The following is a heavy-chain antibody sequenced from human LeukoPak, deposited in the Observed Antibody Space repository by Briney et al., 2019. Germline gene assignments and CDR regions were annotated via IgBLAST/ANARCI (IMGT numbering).Heavy chain of an antibody. J-gene: IGHJ5*02. CDR1: GFTFSSYS. D-gene: IGHD6-19*01. CDR3: VRIAGAGDWFDP. V-gene: IGHV3-21*01. Sequence: GGSLRLSCAASGFTFSSYSMNWVRQAPGKGLEWVSSISSIGSYIYHADSVRGRFTISRDNAKNSLYLQMNSLRAEDTAVYYCVRIAGAGDWFDPWGQGTLVTVSA. CDR2: ISSIGSYI.